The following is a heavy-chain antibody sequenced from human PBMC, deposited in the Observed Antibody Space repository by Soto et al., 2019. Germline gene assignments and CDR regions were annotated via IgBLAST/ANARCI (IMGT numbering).Heavy chain of an antibody. V-gene: IGHV1-69*01. D-gene: IGHD6-13*01. CDR3: ASGASRWYPYCFDS. CDR2: IIPYYNTL. CDR1: EGTFNSYA. Sequence: SGAEVRKPGSSVKLSCKASEGTFNSYAIAWVRQAPGQGLEWMGGIIPYYNTLNYAQKFQDRVTITADDSTNTVYMELSSLRSDDTAVYFCASGASRWYPYCFDSWAQGTLVTVSS. J-gene: IGHJ4*02.